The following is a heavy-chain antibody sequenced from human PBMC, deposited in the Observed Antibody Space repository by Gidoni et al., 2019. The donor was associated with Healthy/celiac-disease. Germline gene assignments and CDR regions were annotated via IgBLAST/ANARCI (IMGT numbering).Heavy chain of an antibody. CDR3: AKINYFDY. CDR1: GFTFSSYA. Sequence: ELQLFESVGGLLQPGGSLRLSCSASGFTFSSYAMSWVRQAPGKGLEWVSAIRGSGGSTYYADSVKGRFTISRDNSKNKLYLQMNSLRAEDTAVYYCAKINYFDYWGQGTLVTVSS. V-gene: IGHV3-23*01. J-gene: IGHJ4*02. CDR2: IRGSGGST.